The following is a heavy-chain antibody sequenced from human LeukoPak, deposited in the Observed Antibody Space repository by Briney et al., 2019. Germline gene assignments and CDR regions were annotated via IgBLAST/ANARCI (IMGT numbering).Heavy chain of an antibody. V-gene: IGHV3-21*01. CDR3: ARERMGATNAFDI. D-gene: IGHD1-26*01. CDR1: GFTFSSYT. Sequence: NPGGSLRLSCAASGFTFSSYTMNWVSQAPGKGLEWVSSISSSSSYIYYADSMKGRFTISRDNAKNSLYLQMNSLRAEDTAVYYCARERMGATNAFDIWGQGTMVTVSS. CDR2: ISSSSSYI. J-gene: IGHJ3*02.